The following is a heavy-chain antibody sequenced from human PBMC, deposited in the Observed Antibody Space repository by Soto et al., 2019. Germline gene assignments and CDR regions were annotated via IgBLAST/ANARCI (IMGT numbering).Heavy chain of an antibody. D-gene: IGHD5-18*01. CDR3: VRDRDLDRDMVLGDF. CDR2: ITIVTGNI. V-gene: IGHV3-48*02. J-gene: IGHJ4*01. CDR1: GFSVSGYS. Sequence: QLVASGGGLVQPGGSLRLSCEASGFSVSGYSMNWVRQSPGKGLEWLAYITIVTGNIVYADSVKGRFTISTDSAKNSVFLQMNSLRDEDTAVYYCVRDRDLDRDMVLGDFWGQGTLVTVSS.